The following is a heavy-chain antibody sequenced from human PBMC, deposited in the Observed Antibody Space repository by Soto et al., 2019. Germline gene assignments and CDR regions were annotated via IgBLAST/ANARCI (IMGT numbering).Heavy chain of an antibody. J-gene: IGHJ4*02. CDR3: ASRTAVTNYFDY. CDR1: GFTFSSYA. D-gene: IGHD3-10*01. V-gene: IGHV3-23*01. CDR2: ITGSGATT. Sequence: PGGSLRLSCAASGFTFSSYAMNWVRQAPGKGLEWVSTITGSGATTYYTDSVKGRFTISRDNSKNTLYLQMNSLRAEDTAVYYCASRTAVTNYFDYWGQGALVTVS.